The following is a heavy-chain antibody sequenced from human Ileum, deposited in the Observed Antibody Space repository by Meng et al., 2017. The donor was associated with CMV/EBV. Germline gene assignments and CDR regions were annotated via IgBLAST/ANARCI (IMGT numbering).Heavy chain of an antibody. Sequence: CKAYGYSFNTYYIIWVRQAPGQGLECMGWINPDTGDTNYAQMVQGRVTMTTDTSTNTAFMELRSLRSDDTAVYYCATDLPAESFDYWGQGTLVTVSS. V-gene: IGHV1-18*04. CDR3: ATDLPAESFDY. CDR1: GYSFNTYY. J-gene: IGHJ4*02. CDR2: INPDTGDT. D-gene: IGHD3-10*01.